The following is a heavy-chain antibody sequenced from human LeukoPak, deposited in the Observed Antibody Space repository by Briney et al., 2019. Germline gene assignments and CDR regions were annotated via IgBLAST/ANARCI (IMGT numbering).Heavy chain of an antibody. V-gene: IGHV4-39*01. D-gene: IGHD4-17*01. CDR3: ARRDYGGYVDWFDP. CDR1: GDSISSSVSF. Sequence: PSETLSLTCTVSGDSISSSVSFWGWIRQPPGKGLESIASVSYSGTTYYNPSLKSRVTMFVDTSKNQFSLKLRSVTAAGTAIYYCARRDYGGYVDWFDPWGQGTLVTVSS. J-gene: IGHJ5*02. CDR2: VSYSGTT.